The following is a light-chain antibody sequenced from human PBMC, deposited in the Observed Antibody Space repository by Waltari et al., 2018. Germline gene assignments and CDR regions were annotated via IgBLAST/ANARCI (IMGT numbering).Light chain of an antibody. V-gene: IGKV1-33*01. CDR1: QSISSY. Sequence: DIQMTQSPSSLSASVGDRVTITCRASQSISSYLNWYQQKPGKAPKLLIYDASNLETGVPSRFSGSGSGTDFTFTISSLQPEDIATYYCQHHDNLPPYTFGQGTRLEIK. CDR3: QHHDNLPPYT. J-gene: IGKJ2*01. CDR2: DAS.